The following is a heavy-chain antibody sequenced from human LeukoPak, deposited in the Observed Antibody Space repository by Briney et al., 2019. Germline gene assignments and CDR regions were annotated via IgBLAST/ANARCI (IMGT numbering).Heavy chain of an antibody. CDR2: ISGSGYST. Sequence: GGSLRLSCAASGFTFRHYWLSWVRQAPGKGLEWVSRISGSGYSTNYADSVKGRFTISRDNSKNTLYLQMNSLRAEDTAVYYCSKDRSDNTTWYVGSHWGQGTLVTVSS. D-gene: IGHD3-10*02. CDR1: GFTFRHYW. V-gene: IGHV3-23*01. J-gene: IGHJ4*02. CDR3: SKDRSDNTTWYVGSH.